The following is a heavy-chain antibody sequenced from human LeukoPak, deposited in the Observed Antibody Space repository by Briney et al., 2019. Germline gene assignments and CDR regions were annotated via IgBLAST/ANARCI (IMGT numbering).Heavy chain of an antibody. Sequence: ASVKVSCKASGYTFTSYYMHWVRQAPGQGLEWMGWISAYNGNTNYAQKLQGRVTMTTDTSTSTAYMELRSLRSDDTAVYYCARDGGYYYDSSGYFDYWGQGTLVTVSS. J-gene: IGHJ4*02. CDR1: GYTFTSYY. V-gene: IGHV1-18*04. CDR2: ISAYNGNT. CDR3: ARDGGYYYDSSGYFDY. D-gene: IGHD3-22*01.